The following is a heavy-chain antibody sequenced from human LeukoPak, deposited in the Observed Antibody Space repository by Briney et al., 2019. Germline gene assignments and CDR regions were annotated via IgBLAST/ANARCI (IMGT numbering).Heavy chain of an antibody. CDR3: AKGSGINHYHWIDP. Sequence: GGSLRLSCAASEFTFSNYAMNWVRQAPGKELEWVSGISGGGGSTYYADSVKGRFTISRDNSKNTLYLQMDSLRAEDTALYYCAKGSGINHYHWIDPWGQGTLVTVSS. V-gene: IGHV3-23*01. J-gene: IGHJ5*02. D-gene: IGHD1-14*01. CDR1: EFTFSNYA. CDR2: ISGGGGST.